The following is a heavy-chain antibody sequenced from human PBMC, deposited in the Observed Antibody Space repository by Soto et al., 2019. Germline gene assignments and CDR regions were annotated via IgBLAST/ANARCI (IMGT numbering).Heavy chain of an antibody. CDR2: ISGSGGST. J-gene: IGHJ4*02. CDR3: AKQVKSGSYWPLDY. Sequence: GGSLRLSCAVSGFTFSSYAMSWVRQAPGKGLEWVSGISGSGGSTYYADSVKGRFTISRDNSKNTLYLQMNSLRAEDTAVYYCAKQVKSGSYWPLDYWGQGTLVTVPS. D-gene: IGHD3-10*01. CDR1: GFTFSSYA. V-gene: IGHV3-23*01.